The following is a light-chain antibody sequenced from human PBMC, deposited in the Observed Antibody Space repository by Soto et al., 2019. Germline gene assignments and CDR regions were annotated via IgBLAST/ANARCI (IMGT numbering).Light chain of an antibody. J-gene: IGKJ4*01. Sequence: DIQMTQSPSSLSAAVGDRVAITCRASQRISTSLNWYQQRPGKSPELLIYGASDLQSGAPSRFSGLGSGTDFTLIISNPQPEDFATYYCQQSYSMPLTFGGGTKVEIK. CDR1: QRISTS. CDR3: QQSYSMPLT. V-gene: IGKV1-39*01. CDR2: GAS.